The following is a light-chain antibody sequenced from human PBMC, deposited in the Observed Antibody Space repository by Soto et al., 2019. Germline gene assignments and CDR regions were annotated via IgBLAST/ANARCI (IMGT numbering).Light chain of an antibody. V-gene: IGLV1-40*01. CDR3: QSYDSSLSGSEV. CDR1: SSNIGAGYD. CDR2: GNS. J-gene: IGLJ1*01. Sequence: QSVLTQPPSVSGAPGQRVTISCTGSSSNIGAGYDVHWYQQLPGTAPKLLIYGNSNRPSGVPDRLSGSKSGTSASLAITGLQAEDEADYYCQSYDSSLSGSEVFGTGTKLTVL.